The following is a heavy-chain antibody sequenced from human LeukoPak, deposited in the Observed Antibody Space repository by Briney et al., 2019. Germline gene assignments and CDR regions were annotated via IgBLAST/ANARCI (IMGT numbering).Heavy chain of an antibody. J-gene: IGHJ6*03. CDR3: ASSPPYYYYYMDV. Sequence: ASVKVSCKASGGTFSSYAISWVRQAPGQGLEWMGGIIPIFGTANYAQKFQGRVTITTDESTSTAYMELSSLRSEDTAVYYCASSPPYYYYYMDVWGKGTTVTVSS. CDR1: GGTFSSYA. V-gene: IGHV1-69*05. CDR2: IIPIFGTA.